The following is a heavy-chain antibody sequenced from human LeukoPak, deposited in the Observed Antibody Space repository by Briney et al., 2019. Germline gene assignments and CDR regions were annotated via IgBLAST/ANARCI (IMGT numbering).Heavy chain of an antibody. CDR2: IIPILGTA. V-gene: IGHV1-69*11. CDR3: ASRGSQLLSYYYYMDV. CDR1: GGTFSSYA. D-gene: IGHD2-2*01. Sequence: SVKVSCKASGGTFSSYAISWVRQAPGQGLEWMGRIIPILGTANYAQKFQGRVTITADESTSTAYMELSSLRSEDTAVYYCASRGSQLLSYYYYMDVWGKGTTVTVSS. J-gene: IGHJ6*03.